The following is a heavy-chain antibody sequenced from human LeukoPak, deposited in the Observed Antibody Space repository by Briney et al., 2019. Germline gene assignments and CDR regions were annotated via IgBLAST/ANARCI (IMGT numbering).Heavy chain of an antibody. V-gene: IGHV4-59*11. D-gene: IGHD3-3*01. CDR1: GGSISSHY. CDR3: ARGFRYYDFWSGYYPESYYMDV. CDR2: IYYSGST. Sequence: PSETLSLTCTVSGGSISSHYWSWIRQPPGKGLERIGYIYYSGSTNYNPSLKSRVTISVDTSKNQFSLKLSSVTAADTAVYYCARGFRYYDFWSGYYPESYYMDVWGKGTTVTVSS. J-gene: IGHJ6*03.